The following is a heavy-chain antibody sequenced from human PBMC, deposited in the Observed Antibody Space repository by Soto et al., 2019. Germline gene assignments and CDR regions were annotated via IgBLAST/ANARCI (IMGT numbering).Heavy chain of an antibody. CDR2: MYYSVST. V-gene: IGHV4-39*02. J-gene: IGHJ4*02. D-gene: IGHD4-17*01. Sequence: SETLSLTCTVSGASITSRDYYWGWIRLPPGKGLEWIGTMYYSVSTYYNPSLKSRVTISADASKNLFSLKLISVTTADTAVYYCARRRDPDGGYFDYWGQGSRVIVSS. CDR1: GASITSRDYY. CDR3: ARRRDPDGGYFDY.